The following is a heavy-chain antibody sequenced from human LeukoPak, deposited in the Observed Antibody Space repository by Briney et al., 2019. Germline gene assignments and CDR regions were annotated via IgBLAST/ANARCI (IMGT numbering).Heavy chain of an antibody. V-gene: IGHV3-23*01. D-gene: IGHD3-3*01. J-gene: IGHJ4*02. CDR1: GFTFNSYG. CDR3: AKGGPLAIFGVVIIPGYSDY. CDR2: ISGSGGST. Sequence: PGGSLRLSCAASGFTFNSYGMSWVRQAPGKGLEWVSAISGSGGSTYYADSVKGRFTISRDNSKNTLYLQMNSLRAEDTAVYYCAKGGPLAIFGVVIIPGYSDYWGQGTLVTVSS.